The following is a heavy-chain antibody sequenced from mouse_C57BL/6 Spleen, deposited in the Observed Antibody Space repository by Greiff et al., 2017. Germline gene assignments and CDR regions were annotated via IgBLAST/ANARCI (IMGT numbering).Heavy chain of an antibody. J-gene: IGHJ4*01. CDR1: GFTFSSYA. CDR3: ASHLTGYAMDY. V-gene: IGHV5-4*03. D-gene: IGHD1-1*01. Sequence: EVMLVESGGGLVKPGGSLKLSCAASGFTFSSYAMSWVRQTPEKRLEWVATISDGGSYTYYPDNVKGRFTISRDNAKNNLYLQMSHLKAEDTAMYYCASHLTGYAMDYWGQGTSVTVSS. CDR2: ISDGGSYT.